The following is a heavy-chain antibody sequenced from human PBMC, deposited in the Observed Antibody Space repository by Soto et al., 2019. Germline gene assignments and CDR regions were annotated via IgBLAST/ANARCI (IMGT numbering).Heavy chain of an antibody. Sequence: GSLRLSCSASVFTCSSYAMHWVRQAPGKGLEYVSAISSNGGSTYYADSVKGRFTISRDNSKNTLYLQMSSLRAEDTAVYYCVKDCSGGSCHDYWGQGTLVTVSS. CDR3: VKDCSGGSCHDY. V-gene: IGHV3-64D*06. CDR2: ISSNGGST. D-gene: IGHD2-15*01. CDR1: VFTCSSYA. J-gene: IGHJ4*02.